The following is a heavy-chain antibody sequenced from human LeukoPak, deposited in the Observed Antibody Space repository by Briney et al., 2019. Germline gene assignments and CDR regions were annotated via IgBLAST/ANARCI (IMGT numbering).Heavy chain of an antibody. CDR3: SRDPGSPRGYFDL. J-gene: IGHJ2*01. Sequence: SETLSLTCTVSGGSMSSGSYSWSWIRQPPGKGLEWIGYIYHSGSTYYNPSLKSRVTISVDRSKKQFSLKLSSVTAADTAVYYCSRDPGSPRGYFDLWGRGTLVTVSS. V-gene: IGHV4-30-2*01. CDR2: IYHSGST. CDR1: GGSMSSGSYS. D-gene: IGHD2-15*01.